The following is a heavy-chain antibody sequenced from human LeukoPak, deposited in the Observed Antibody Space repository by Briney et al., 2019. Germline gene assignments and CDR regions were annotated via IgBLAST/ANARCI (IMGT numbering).Heavy chain of an antibody. D-gene: IGHD3-10*01. V-gene: IGHV5-51*01. CDR3: ARHGETYYYGSGSEGALAY. Sequence: GESLKISCKGSGYSFTSYWIGWVRQMPGKGLEWMGIIYPGDSDTRYSPSFQGQVTISADKSISTAYQQWSSLKASDTAMYYCARHGETYYYGSGSEGALAYWGQGTLVTVSS. CDR2: IYPGDSDT. J-gene: IGHJ4*02. CDR1: GYSFTSYW.